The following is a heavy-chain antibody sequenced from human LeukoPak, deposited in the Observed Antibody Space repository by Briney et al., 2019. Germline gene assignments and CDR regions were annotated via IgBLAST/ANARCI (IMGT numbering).Heavy chain of an antibody. D-gene: IGHD1-26*01. CDR2: INHSGST. CDR1: GGSFSGYY. V-gene: IGHV4-34*01. J-gene: IGHJ4*02. Sequence: SETLSLTCAVYGGSFSGYYWSWIRQPPGKGLEWIGEINHSGSTNYNPSLKSRVTTSVDTSKNQFSLKLSSVTAADTAVHYCARLRVYSGSYSDYWGQGTLVTVSS. CDR3: ARLRVYSGSYSDY.